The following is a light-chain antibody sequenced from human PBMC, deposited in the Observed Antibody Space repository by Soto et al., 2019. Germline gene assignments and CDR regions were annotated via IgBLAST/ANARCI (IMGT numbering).Light chain of an antibody. Sequence: DIQMTQSPSSLSASVGETITITCRASQSISSSLNWFQHSPGQPPKLLLFAASNLHAGVPPRFSGSGSGTSFSLTIRSLQPEDFATYYCQQSSNLPRTFGRGTKVDIX. V-gene: IGKV1-39*01. CDR3: QQSSNLPRT. CDR1: QSISSS. CDR2: AAS. J-gene: IGKJ1*01.